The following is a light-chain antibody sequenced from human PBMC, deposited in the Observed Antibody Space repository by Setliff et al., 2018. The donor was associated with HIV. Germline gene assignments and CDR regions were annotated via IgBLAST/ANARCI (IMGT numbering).Light chain of an antibody. Sequence: EIVLTQSPGTLSLSPGERATLSCRASQSVSSNYLAWYQQKRGLAPRLLIWDASSRATGIPDRFSGSGSGTDFTLTISRLEPEDFGVYYCQQYGDSPRTFGQGTKVDIK. CDR3: QQYGDSPRT. J-gene: IGKJ1*01. V-gene: IGKV3D-20*01. CDR2: DAS. CDR1: QSVSSNY.